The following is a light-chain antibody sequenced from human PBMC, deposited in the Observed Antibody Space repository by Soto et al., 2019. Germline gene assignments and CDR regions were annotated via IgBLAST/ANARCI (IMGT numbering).Light chain of an antibody. Sequence: QSALTQPPSVSAAPGQKVTIYCSGSSSNIGGNSVSWYQQLPGTAPKLLIYGDTRRPSGIPDRFSGSKSGTSATLGITGFQTGDEADYYCGSWDSSLSAYVFGTGTKITVL. CDR2: GDT. CDR1: SSNIGGNS. V-gene: IGLV1-51*01. J-gene: IGLJ1*01. CDR3: GSWDSSLSAYV.